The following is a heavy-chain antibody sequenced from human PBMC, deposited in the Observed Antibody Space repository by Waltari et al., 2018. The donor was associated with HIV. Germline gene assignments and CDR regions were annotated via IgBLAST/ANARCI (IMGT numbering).Heavy chain of an antibody. J-gene: IGHJ4*02. CDR1: GFTFSSYW. D-gene: IGHD3-16*01. Sequence: EVQLVESGGGLVQPRGSLRLASAAFGFTFSSYWMSWVRQAPGKGLEWVANIKQDGSEEFYVDSVKGRFTISRDNAKNSLFLQMNSLRGEDTAVYYCARDWGRYWGQGTLVTVSS. CDR2: IKQDGSEE. CDR3: ARDWGRY. V-gene: IGHV3-7*01.